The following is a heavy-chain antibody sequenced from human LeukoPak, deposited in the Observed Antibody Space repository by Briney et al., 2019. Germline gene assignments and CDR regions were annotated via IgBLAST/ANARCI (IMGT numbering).Heavy chain of an antibody. Sequence: PGGSLRLSCAASGFTVSSNYMSWVRQAPGKGLEWVSVIYSGGSTYYADSVKGRFTNSRDNSKNTLYLQMNSLRAEDTAVYYCARDSPIPGVAGRFDYWGQGTLVTVSS. CDR2: IYSGGST. V-gene: IGHV3-53*01. D-gene: IGHD6-19*01. J-gene: IGHJ4*02. CDR1: GFTVSSNY. CDR3: ARDSPIPGVAGRFDY.